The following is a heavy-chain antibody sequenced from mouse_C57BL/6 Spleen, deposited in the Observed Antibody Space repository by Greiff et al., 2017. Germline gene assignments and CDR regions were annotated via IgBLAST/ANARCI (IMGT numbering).Heavy chain of an antibody. J-gene: IGHJ4*01. D-gene: IGHD3-2*02. CDR1: GYTFTSYW. CDR3: ARRQLRLPYDAMDY. V-gene: IGHV1-50*01. Sequence: QVQLQQPGAELVKPGASVKLSCKASGYTFTSYWMQWVKQRPGQGLEWIGEIDPSDSYTNYNQKFKGKATLTVDTSSSTAYMQLSSLTSEDSAVYYCARRQLRLPYDAMDYWGQGTSVTVSS. CDR2: IDPSDSYT.